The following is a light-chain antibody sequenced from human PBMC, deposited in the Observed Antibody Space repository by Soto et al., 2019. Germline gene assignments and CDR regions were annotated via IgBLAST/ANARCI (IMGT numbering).Light chain of an antibody. Sequence: NFMLIQPHSVSDSPGKTVTISCTRAGGTIASNYVQWYQQRPGSAPTTVIYEHYKRPSGVPDRFSGSVHSSTNSASLTISGLRTEDEADYYCQSYDSGSWVFGGGTQLTVL. CDR3: QSYDSGSWV. CDR1: GGTIASNY. CDR2: EHY. V-gene: IGLV6-57*04. J-gene: IGLJ3*02.